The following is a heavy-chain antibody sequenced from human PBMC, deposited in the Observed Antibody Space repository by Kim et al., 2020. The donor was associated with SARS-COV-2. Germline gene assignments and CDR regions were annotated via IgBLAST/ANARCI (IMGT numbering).Heavy chain of an antibody. CDR1: GGSLSGYR. V-gene: IGHV4-34*01. CDR2: IDQSGTI. Sequence: SQTLSLTCAVYGGSLSGYRWSWLRQPPGKGLEWIGEIDQSGTINHNPSLKSRVTMSIDTSKNQFSLKLTSVTAADTGFYHCARGRAGVVPAPVLGIGPHYEYFIMDVWGHGTTVTVSS. J-gene: IGHJ6*02. CDR3: ARGRAGVVPAPVLGIGPHYEYFIMDV. D-gene: IGHD3-16*01.